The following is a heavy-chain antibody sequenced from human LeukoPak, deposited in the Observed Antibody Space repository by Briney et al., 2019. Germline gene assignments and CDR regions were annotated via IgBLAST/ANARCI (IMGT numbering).Heavy chain of an antibody. V-gene: IGHV1-2*02. D-gene: IGHD2-8*02. Sequence: ASVKVSCKASGYTFTSYGISWVRQAPGQGLEWMGWINPNSGGTNYAQKFQGRVTMTRDTSISTAYMELSRLRSDDTAVYYCARVLYTGIGFDYWGQGTLVTVSS. J-gene: IGHJ4*02. CDR1: GYTFTSYG. CDR3: ARVLYTGIGFDY. CDR2: INPNSGGT.